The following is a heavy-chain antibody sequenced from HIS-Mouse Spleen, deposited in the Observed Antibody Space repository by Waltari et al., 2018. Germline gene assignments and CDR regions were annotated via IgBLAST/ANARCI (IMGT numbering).Heavy chain of an antibody. Sequence: EVQLVESGGGLVQPGGSLRLSCAASGFTFGRFWMIWVRLSPGKGLEWVANIKQDGREKYYVDSVKGRFTISRDNAKNSLYLQMNSLRAEDTAVYYCAREPHYGGNSHFDYWGQGTLVTVSS. D-gene: IGHD4-17*01. J-gene: IGHJ4*02. V-gene: IGHV3-7*01. CDR2: IKQDGREK. CDR3: AREPHYGGNSHFDY. CDR1: GFTFGRFW.